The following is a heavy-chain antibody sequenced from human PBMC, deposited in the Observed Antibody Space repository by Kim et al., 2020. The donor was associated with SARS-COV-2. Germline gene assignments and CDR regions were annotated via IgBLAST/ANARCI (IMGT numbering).Heavy chain of an antibody. J-gene: IGHJ4*02. Sequence: SETLSLTCAVYGGSFSGYYWSWIRQPPGKGLEWIGEINHSGSTNYNPSLKSRVTISVDTSKNQFSLKLSSVTAADTAVYYCARYVSSSGSYYFDYWGQGTLVTVSS. CDR3: ARYVSSSGSYYFDY. CDR2: INHSGST. D-gene: IGHD6-6*01. V-gene: IGHV4-34*01. CDR1: GGSFSGYY.